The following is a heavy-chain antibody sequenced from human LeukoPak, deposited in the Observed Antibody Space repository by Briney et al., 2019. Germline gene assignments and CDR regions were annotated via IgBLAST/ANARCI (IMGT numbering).Heavy chain of an antibody. CDR1: GFTFDDYA. D-gene: IGHD6-13*01. V-gene: IGHV3-9*01. Sequence: QPGRSLRLSCAASGFTFDDYAMHWVRQAPGKGLEWVSGISWNSGSIGYADSVKGRFTISRDNAKNSLYLQMNSLRAEDTALYYCAKDSSSSLGPYYYYGMDVWGQGTTVTVSS. J-gene: IGHJ6*02. CDR3: AKDSSSSLGPYYYYGMDV. CDR2: ISWNSGSI.